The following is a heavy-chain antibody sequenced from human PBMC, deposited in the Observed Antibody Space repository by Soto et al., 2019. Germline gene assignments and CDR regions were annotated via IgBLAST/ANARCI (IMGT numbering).Heavy chain of an antibody. CDR2: IYYSGST. Sequence: SETLSLTCTVSGGSISSYYWSWIRQPPGKGLECIGYIYYSGSTNYNPSLKSRVTISVDTSKNQFSLKLTSVTAADTAVYYCARDKITGLFDYWGQGTLVTVSS. D-gene: IGHD2-8*02. CDR3: ARDKITGLFDY. CDR1: GGSISSYY. V-gene: IGHV4-59*12. J-gene: IGHJ4*02.